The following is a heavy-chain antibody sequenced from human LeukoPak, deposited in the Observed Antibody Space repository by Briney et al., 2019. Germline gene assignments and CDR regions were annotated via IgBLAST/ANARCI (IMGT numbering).Heavy chain of an antibody. Sequence: PGGSLRLSCAASGFTFSSYGMHWVRQAPGKGLEWVAVIWYDGSNKYYADSVKGRFTISRDNSKNTLYLQMNSLRAEDTAVYYCARGGGSSDYPDYWGQGTLVTVSS. CDR1: GFTFSSYG. J-gene: IGHJ4*02. D-gene: IGHD3-22*01. CDR2: IWYDGSNK. CDR3: ARGGGSSDYPDY. V-gene: IGHV3-33*01.